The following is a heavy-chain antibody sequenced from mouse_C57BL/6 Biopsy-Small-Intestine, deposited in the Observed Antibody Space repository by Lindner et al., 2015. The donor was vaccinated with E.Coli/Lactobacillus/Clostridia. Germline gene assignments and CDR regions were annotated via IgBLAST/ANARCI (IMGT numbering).Heavy chain of an antibody. D-gene: IGHD1-1*01. J-gene: IGHJ1*03. CDR3: ARGITTVDWYFDV. CDR2: IYPRSGNT. CDR1: GYTFTSYG. V-gene: IGHV1-81*01. Sequence: QLQESGAELARPGASVKLSCKASGYTFTSYGISWVKQRTGQGLEWIGEIYPRSGNTYYNEKFKGKATLTADKSSSTAYMELRSLTSEDSAVYFCARGITTVDWYFDVWGTGTTVTVSS.